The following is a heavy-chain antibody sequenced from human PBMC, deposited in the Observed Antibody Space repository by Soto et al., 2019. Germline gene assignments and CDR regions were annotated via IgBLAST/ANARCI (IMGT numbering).Heavy chain of an antibody. CDR1: GDSLSSSSSYY. CDR2: VYYSGST. J-gene: IGHJ6*03. D-gene: IGHD3-3*01. CDR3: ARIKIVGVLTYYMDV. V-gene: IGHV4-39*01. Sequence: QPQLQESGPGLVKPSETLSLSCAVSGDSLSSSSSYYWGWIRQPPGKGLEWIANVYYSGSTYYHPSLKSRVTISLETSKNEVSLRLRSVTAADTAVYYCARIKIVGVLTYYMDVWGKGTPITVSS.